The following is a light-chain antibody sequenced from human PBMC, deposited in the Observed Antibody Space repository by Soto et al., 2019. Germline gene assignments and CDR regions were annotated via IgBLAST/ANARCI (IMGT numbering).Light chain of an antibody. CDR1: QNIDMY. J-gene: IGKJ1*01. CDR3: QHTFNSPPWT. Sequence: DIQMTQSPSSLSASVGDRVTITCRASQNIDMYLNWYQQKPGKAPRVLISGASNLQSGVPSRFSGSGSGTDFTLTISSLQPEDFASYFCQHTFNSPPWTFGQGTKVDI. V-gene: IGKV1-39*01. CDR2: GAS.